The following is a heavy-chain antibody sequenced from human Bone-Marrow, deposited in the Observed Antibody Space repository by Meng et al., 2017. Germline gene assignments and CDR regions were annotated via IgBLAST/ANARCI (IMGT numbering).Heavy chain of an antibody. J-gene: IGHJ4*02. D-gene: IGHD3-10*01. V-gene: IGHV3-21*01. CDR1: GFTFSSYS. Sequence: EVERGGSGGGLVKPGGSLRLSCAASGFTFSSYSMNWVRQAPGKGLEWVSSISSSSSYIYYADSVKGRFTISRDNAKNSLYLQMNSLRAEDTAVYYCARDARFGELVCDYWGQGTLVTVSS. CDR2: ISSSSSYI. CDR3: ARDARFGELVCDY.